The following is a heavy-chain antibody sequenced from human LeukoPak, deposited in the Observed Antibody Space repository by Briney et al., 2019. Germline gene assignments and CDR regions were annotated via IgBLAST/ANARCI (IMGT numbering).Heavy chain of an antibody. Sequence: GASVKVSCKASGGTFSSYAISWVRQAPGQGLEWMGIINPSGSSTSYAQKFQGRVTMTRDMSTSTVYMELSSLRSEDTAVYYCAREGPDKIQEGAFDTWGQGTMVTVSS. CDR1: GGTFSSYA. V-gene: IGHV1-46*01. CDR2: INPSGSST. D-gene: IGHD5-18*01. CDR3: AREGPDKIQEGAFDT. J-gene: IGHJ3*02.